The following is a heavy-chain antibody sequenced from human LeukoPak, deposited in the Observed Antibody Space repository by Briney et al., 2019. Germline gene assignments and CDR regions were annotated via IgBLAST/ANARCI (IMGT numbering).Heavy chain of an antibody. Sequence: PSETLSLTCTVSGGSISSSSYYWGWIRQPPGKGLEWIGSIYYSGSTYCNPSLKSRVTISVDTSKNQFSLKLSSVTAADTAVYYCARQGLPTGEGDFDHWGQGTLVTVSS. D-gene: IGHD7-27*01. CDR1: GGSISSSSYY. CDR2: IYYSGST. V-gene: IGHV4-39*01. CDR3: ARQGLPTGEGDFDH. J-gene: IGHJ4*02.